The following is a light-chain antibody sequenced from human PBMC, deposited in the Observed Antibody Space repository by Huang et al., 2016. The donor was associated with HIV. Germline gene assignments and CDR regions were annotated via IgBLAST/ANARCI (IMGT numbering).Light chain of an antibody. Sequence: DIQMSQSPSAISASVGDRVTITCRASQDINNYLAWFPQKPGQVPKRLIYASSSLQRGVPSRFSGSGSGTEFTLTIRSLQPEDFATYYCLQPSSYPWTFGQGTKVEVK. CDR2: ASS. J-gene: IGKJ1*01. CDR1: QDINNY. V-gene: IGKV1-17*03. CDR3: LQPSSYPWT.